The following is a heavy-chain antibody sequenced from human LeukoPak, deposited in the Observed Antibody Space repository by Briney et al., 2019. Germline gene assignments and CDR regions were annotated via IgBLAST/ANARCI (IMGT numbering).Heavy chain of an antibody. D-gene: IGHD4-17*01. CDR1: GFTFSSYG. J-gene: IGHJ4*02. CDR3: ARDLEQVTTT. Sequence: GGSLRLSCAASGFTFSSYGMHWVRQAPGKGLEWVAFMRYDGGDKYYADSVKGRFTISRDNSKNTLYLQMNSLRAEDTAVYYCARDLEQVTTTWGQGTLVTVSS. CDR2: MRYDGGDK. V-gene: IGHV3-30*02.